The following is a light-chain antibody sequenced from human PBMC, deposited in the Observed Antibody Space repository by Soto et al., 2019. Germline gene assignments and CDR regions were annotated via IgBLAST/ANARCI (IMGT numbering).Light chain of an antibody. CDR3: QQYNTLIT. J-gene: IGKJ4*01. CDR1: QNIPSVY. CDR2: DTS. Sequence: EIVLTQSPASLSLSPGERATLSCGASQNIPSVYLAWYQLKPGLAPRLLIYDTSIRATGIPDRFTGSGSGTDFTLTITRLEPEVFAVYYCQQYNTLITFGGGTKVDIK. V-gene: IGKV3D-20*01.